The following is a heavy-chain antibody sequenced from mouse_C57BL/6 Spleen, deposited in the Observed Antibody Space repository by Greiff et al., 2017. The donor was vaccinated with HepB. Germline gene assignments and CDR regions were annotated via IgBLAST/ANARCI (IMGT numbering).Heavy chain of an antibody. Sequence: VKLVESGAELVKPGASVKMSCKASGYTFTTYPIEWMKQNHGKSLEWIGNFHPYNDDTKYNEKFKGKATLTVEKSSSTVYLELSRLTSDDSAVYYCARRGSSPYWYFDVWGTGTTVTVSS. CDR1: GYTFTTYP. CDR3: ARRGSSPYWYFDV. CDR2: FHPYNDDT. J-gene: IGHJ1*03. D-gene: IGHD1-1*01. V-gene: IGHV1-47*01.